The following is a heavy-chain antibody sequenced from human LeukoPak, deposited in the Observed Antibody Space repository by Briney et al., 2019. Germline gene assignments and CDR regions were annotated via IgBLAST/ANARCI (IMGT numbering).Heavy chain of an antibody. CDR3: ARSRYSGSYYLLDY. CDR2: ITSGGGTT. D-gene: IGHD1-26*01. Sequence: GGSLRLSCAASGFTFSNYAMSWVRQAPGKALEWVSAITSGGGTTYYAGSVKGRFTISRDNSKNTLFLQMKNLRADDTAVYSCARSRYSGSYYLLDYWGQGTLVTVSS. J-gene: IGHJ4*02. CDR1: GFTFSNYA. V-gene: IGHV3-23*01.